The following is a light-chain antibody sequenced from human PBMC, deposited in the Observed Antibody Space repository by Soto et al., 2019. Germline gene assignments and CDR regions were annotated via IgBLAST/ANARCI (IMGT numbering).Light chain of an antibody. J-gene: IGKJ1*01. CDR1: QSVSSN. Sequence: ETMMTQSPATLSVSPGERATLSCRASQSVSSNLAWYQQKPGQAPRLLIYGASTRATGIPARFSGSGSGTEFTLTISSLQSEDFAVYYCQHYNNWPRTFGQGTKVEIK. V-gene: IGKV3-15*01. CDR2: GAS. CDR3: QHYNNWPRT.